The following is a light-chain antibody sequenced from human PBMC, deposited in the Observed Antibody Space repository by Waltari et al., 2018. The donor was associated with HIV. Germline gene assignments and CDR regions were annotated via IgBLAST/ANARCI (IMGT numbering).Light chain of an antibody. J-gene: IGKJ5*01. V-gene: IGKV3-11*01. CDR1: QSDGSY. CDR3: QQRSNWPPPIT. Sequence: EIVLTQSPATLSLSPGERATLSCRASQSDGSYLAWYQQQPGQAPTRLIYVASTSATDSPATFSGGGSGTDFSLTISSLEPEDDAVYYCQQRSNWPPPITFGQGTRLEIK. CDR2: VAS.